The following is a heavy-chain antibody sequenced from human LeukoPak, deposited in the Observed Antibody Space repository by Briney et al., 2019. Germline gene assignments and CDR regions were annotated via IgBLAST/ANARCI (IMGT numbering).Heavy chain of an antibody. CDR1: GLIFRDAW. CDR3: TTGYWSRGKYHGDDAFDI. Sequence: PGGSLRLSCTASGLIFRDAWMIWVRQAPGKGLEWVGRIKSKTARGTAEYGAPVKGRFTVSRDDSKNTVFLQMNSLKTEDTGVYYCTTGYWSRGKYHGDDAFDIWGQGTRVTVSS. CDR2: IKSKTARGTA. V-gene: IGHV3-15*01. D-gene: IGHD2-2*03. J-gene: IGHJ3*02.